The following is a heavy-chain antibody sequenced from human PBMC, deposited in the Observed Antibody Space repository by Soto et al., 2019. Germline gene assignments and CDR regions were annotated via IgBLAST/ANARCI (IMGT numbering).Heavy chain of an antibody. D-gene: IGHD3-3*02. CDR1: GDTFTNFD. V-gene: IGHV1-8*01. Sequence: VQLVQPGAEVRKPGASVKVSCKASGDTFTNFDFNWVRQATGQGLEWIGWMRANSGDTGHAQKFQGRVSMTRDTSMSTAYMELSSLRAEDTAVYYCARYIYGQGFKAWGQGTLVFVSS. CDR2: MRANSGDT. CDR3: ARYIYGQGFKA. J-gene: IGHJ5*02.